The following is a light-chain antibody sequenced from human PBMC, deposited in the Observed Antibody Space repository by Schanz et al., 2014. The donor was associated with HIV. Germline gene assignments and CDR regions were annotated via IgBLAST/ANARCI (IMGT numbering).Light chain of an antibody. CDR2: GAS. CDR3: QQYGSSPRT. V-gene: IGKV3-20*01. Sequence: PGERATLSCRASQTVSSNSLGWYQQKRGQAPRLLIYGASSRATGIPDRFSGSGSGTDFTLTISRLEPEDFAVYYCQQYGSSPRTFGQGTKVEIK. CDR1: QTVSSNS. J-gene: IGKJ1*01.